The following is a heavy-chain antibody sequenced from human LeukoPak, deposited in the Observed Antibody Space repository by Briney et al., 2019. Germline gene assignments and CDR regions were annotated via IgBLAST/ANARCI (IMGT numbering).Heavy chain of an antibody. D-gene: IGHD1/OR15-1a*01. J-gene: IGHJ3*02. CDR1: GYTFTNYY. V-gene: IGHV1-46*01. CDR2: TNPSGGST. Sequence: ASVKVSCKASGYTFTNYYIHWVRQAPGQGLEWMGITNPSGGSTRYAQKFQGRVTMTRDTSTSTVYMELSSLRSEDTAVYYCARDHHQRNKTAFDIWGQGTMVTVS. CDR3: ARDHHQRNKTAFDI.